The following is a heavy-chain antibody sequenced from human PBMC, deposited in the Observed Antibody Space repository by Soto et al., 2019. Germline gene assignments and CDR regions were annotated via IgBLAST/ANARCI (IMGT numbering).Heavy chain of an antibody. J-gene: IGHJ4*02. V-gene: IGHV1-24*01. CDR3: ATQALMSSHPGVGATYFDH. D-gene: IGHD3-3*01. Sequence: ASVKVSCKASGGTFSSYAISWVRQAPGQGLQWMGGFEPEDGEIVHAEMFQGRVTMTEEASTDTVYLEMNSLKFEDTAVYYCATQALMSSHPGVGATYFDHWGQGTLVTVSS. CDR1: GGTFSSYA. CDR2: FEPEDGEI.